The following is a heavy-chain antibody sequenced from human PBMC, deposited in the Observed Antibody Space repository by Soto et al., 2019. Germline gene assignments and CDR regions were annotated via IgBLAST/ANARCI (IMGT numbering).Heavy chain of an antibody. CDR3: ARVFGVGDSSGYYSYWYFDL. Sequence: SETLSLTCTVSGGSISSYYWSWIRQPPGKGLEWIGYIYYSGSTYYNPSLKSRVTISVDTSKNQFSLKLSSVTAADTAVYYCARVFGVGDSSGYYSYWYFDLWGRGTLVTVSS. CDR2: IYYSGST. V-gene: IGHV4-59*08. D-gene: IGHD3-22*01. J-gene: IGHJ2*01. CDR1: GGSISSYY.